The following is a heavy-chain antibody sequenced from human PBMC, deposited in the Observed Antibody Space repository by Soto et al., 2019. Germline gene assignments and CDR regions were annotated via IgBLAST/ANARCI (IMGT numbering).Heavy chain of an antibody. Sequence: EVQLLESGGGLVQPGGSLRLSCVASGFTFSSYAMSWVRQAPGKGLEWVSAISGSGGSTYYADSVKGRFTISRDNSKNTLYLQMNSLRAEDTAVYYCAKDNSSSWYPFPWFDPWGQGTLVTVSS. V-gene: IGHV3-23*01. CDR3: AKDNSSSWYPFPWFDP. J-gene: IGHJ5*02. CDR2: ISGSGGST. CDR1: GFTFSSYA. D-gene: IGHD6-13*01.